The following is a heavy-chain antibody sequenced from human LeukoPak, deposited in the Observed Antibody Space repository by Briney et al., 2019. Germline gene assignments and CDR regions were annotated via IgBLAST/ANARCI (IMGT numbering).Heavy chain of an antibody. J-gene: IGHJ4*02. D-gene: IGHD3-3*01. Sequence: MSSETLSLTCVVSGVSINSYYWIWIRQPPGQGLEWIGNIFHTGSTNYSPSLRSRVTISLDTSKNQFSLRLSSVTAADTAVYYCAKADASYDFWSGYPSYFDSWGQGTLVTVSS. CDR3: AKADASYDFWSGYPSYFDS. CDR1: GVSINSYY. CDR2: IFHTGST. V-gene: IGHV4-59*01.